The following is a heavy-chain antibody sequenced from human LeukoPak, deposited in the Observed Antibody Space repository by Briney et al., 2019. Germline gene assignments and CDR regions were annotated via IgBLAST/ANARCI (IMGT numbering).Heavy chain of an antibody. D-gene: IGHD2-21*01. CDR3: ARVVGSRRWYFDL. J-gene: IGHJ2*01. CDR2: INHSGST. Sequence: SETLSLTCAVYGGSFSGYYWSWIRQPPGKGLEWIGEINHSGSTNYNPSLKSRVTISVDTSKNQFSLKLSSVTAADTAAYYCARVVGSRRWYFDLWGRGTLVTVSS. V-gene: IGHV4-34*01. CDR1: GGSFSGYY.